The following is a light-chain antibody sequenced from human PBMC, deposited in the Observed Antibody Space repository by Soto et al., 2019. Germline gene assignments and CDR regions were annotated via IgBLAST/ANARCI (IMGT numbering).Light chain of an antibody. Sequence: QSALTQPPSASGSPGQSVTISCTGTSSDIGGYNYVSWYQQHPGKAPQLMIYEATKRPSGVSNRFSGSKSGNTASLTISGLQAEDEADYYCCAYAGSGTVVFGGGTKVTVL. J-gene: IGLJ3*02. CDR1: SSDIGGYNY. V-gene: IGLV2-23*01. CDR2: EAT. CDR3: CAYAGSGTVV.